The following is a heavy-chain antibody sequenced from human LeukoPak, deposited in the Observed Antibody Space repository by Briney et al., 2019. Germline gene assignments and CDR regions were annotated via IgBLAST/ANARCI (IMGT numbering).Heavy chain of an antibody. CDR1: GLTFSSYW. J-gene: IGHJ4*02. Sequence: GGSLRLSCAASGLTFSSYWMSWVRQAPGKGLEWVANIKQDGSEKYYVDSVKGRFTISRDNAKNSLYLQMNSLRAEDTAVYYCARDRDYGDYPPDYWGQGTLVTVSS. CDR2: IKQDGSEK. CDR3: ARDRDYGDYPPDY. V-gene: IGHV3-7*04. D-gene: IGHD4-17*01.